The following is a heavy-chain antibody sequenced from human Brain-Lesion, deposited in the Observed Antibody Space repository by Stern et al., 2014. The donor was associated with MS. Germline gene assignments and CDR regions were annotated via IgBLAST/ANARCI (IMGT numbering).Heavy chain of an antibody. CDR3: ARFPASRPHVFDS. D-gene: IGHD6-13*01. Sequence: QVQLVESGPGLVKPSGTLSLTCAVSGGSISSSNWWSWVRQSPGKGLEWIGESDHSGSTISNTPLQSRVTVSVEKSKNRFSLNLRSVPAADTAVYFCARFPASRPHVFDSWGQGTLVTVSS. CDR1: GGSISSSNW. J-gene: IGHJ4*02. V-gene: IGHV4-4*02. CDR2: SDHSGST.